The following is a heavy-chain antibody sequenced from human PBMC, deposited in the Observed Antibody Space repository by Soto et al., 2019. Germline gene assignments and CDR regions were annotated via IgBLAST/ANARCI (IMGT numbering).Heavy chain of an antibody. V-gene: IGHV2-5*02. CDR2: IYGDDVK. J-gene: IGHJ4*02. D-gene: IGHD5-12*01. CDR1: GFSLSLSGVS. CDR3: AHGLGRGYGDYHDY. Sequence: QITLKESGPTLVKPTQTLTLTRTVSGFSLSLSGVSVGWIRQPPGKGLEWLTLIYGDDVKQYSPSLKTRLTITRDTSKNQVVLTMTNVDPVDTATYYCAHGLGRGYGDYHDYWGQGTLVTVSS.